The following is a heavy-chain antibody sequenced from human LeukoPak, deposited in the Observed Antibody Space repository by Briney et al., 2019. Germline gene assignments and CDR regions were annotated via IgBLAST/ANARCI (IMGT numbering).Heavy chain of an antibody. Sequence: PGGSLRLSCVASGFTFSDYYMSWIRQAPGKGLVWVSRIYSDGGRTDYADSVKGGFTISGENAKNTLYLQMNSLRDEDTAVYYCTRSGRGGAFDIWGQGTRVTVSS. CDR1: GFTFSDYY. V-gene: IGHV3-74*01. J-gene: IGHJ3*02. CDR3: TRSGRGGAFDI. D-gene: IGHD1-26*01. CDR2: IYSDGGRT.